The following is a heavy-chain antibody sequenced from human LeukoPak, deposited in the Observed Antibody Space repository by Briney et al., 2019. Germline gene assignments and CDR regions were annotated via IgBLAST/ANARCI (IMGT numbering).Heavy chain of an antibody. CDR3: ARERIAAAGYNWFDP. D-gene: IGHD6-13*01. V-gene: IGHV1-2*02. Sequence: AAVKVSCKASGYTFTGYYMHRGRQAPGQGLGWMGWINPNSGGTNYAQKFQGRVTMTRDTSISTAYMELSRLRADDTAVYYCARERIAAAGYNWFDPWGQGTLVTVSS. CDR1: GYTFTGYY. CDR2: INPNSGGT. J-gene: IGHJ5*02.